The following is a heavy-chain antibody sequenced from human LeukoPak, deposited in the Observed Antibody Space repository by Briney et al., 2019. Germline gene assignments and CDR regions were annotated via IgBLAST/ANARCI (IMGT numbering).Heavy chain of an antibody. Sequence: ASVKVSCKASGYTFTSYGISWVRQAPGQGLEWMGWISAYNGNTNYAQKFQGRVTMTRNTSISTAYMELSRLRSDDTAVYYCARATARLRFLEWLRPDDAFDIWGQGTMVIVSS. J-gene: IGHJ3*02. V-gene: IGHV1-18*01. CDR1: GYTFTSYG. CDR3: ARATARLRFLEWLRPDDAFDI. D-gene: IGHD3-3*01. CDR2: ISAYNGNT.